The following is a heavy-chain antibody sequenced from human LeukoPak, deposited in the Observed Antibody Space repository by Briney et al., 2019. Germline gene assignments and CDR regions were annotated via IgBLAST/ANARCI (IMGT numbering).Heavy chain of an antibody. J-gene: IGHJ6*03. Sequence: ASVKVSCKASGYTFTSYDINWVRQAPGQGLEWMGWISAYNGNTNYAQKLQGRVTMTTDTSTSTAYMELRSLRSDDTAVYYCARDRLRSYYYYYMDVWGKGTTVTVSS. CDR1: GYTFTSYD. CDR3: ARDRLRSYYYYYMDV. V-gene: IGHV1-18*01. CDR2: ISAYNGNT. D-gene: IGHD4-17*01.